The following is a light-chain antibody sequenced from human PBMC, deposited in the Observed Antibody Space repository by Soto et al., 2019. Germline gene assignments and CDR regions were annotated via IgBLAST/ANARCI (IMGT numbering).Light chain of an antibody. Sequence: SYELTQPPSVSVSPGQTASITFSGHKLGDRYASWYQQRPGQPPVLVMFQDDRRPSGIPDRFSGSNSGNTATLTISGTDTVDEADYYCQAWDKSSVIFGGGTKVTGL. CDR3: QAWDKSSVI. J-gene: IGLJ2*01. CDR1: KLGDRY. V-gene: IGLV3-1*01. CDR2: QDD.